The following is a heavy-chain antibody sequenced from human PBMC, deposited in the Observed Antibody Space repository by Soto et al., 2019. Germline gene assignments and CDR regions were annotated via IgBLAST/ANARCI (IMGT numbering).Heavy chain of an antibody. CDR1: GFTFSSYA. CDR2: ISGSGGST. V-gene: IGHV3-23*01. Sequence: EVQLLESGGGLVQPGGSLRLSCAASGFTFSSYAMSWVRQALGKGLEWVSAISGSGGSTYYADPVKGRFTISRDNSNNTLYLQMNSMRAEDTAVYYCATRAYYYDSSGYFDYWGQGTLVTVSS. J-gene: IGHJ4*02. CDR3: ATRAYYYDSSGYFDY. D-gene: IGHD3-22*01.